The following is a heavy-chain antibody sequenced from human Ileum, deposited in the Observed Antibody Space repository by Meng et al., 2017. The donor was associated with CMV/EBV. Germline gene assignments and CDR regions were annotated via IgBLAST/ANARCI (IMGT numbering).Heavy chain of an antibody. J-gene: IGHJ4*02. CDR3: ARLRSIAAREVFDY. D-gene: IGHD6-6*01. V-gene: IGHV4-39*07. CDR2: IYYSGGT. CDR1: GGCITHSSYY. Sequence: PGLHRASAPLSLTGTGSGGCITHSSYYWGWLRQPPGKGLEWIVSIYYSGGTYYDPSLKRRVTISVDTSRNQFCLQLSSVTAADTAVYYCARLRSIAAREVFDYWGQGTLVTVSS.